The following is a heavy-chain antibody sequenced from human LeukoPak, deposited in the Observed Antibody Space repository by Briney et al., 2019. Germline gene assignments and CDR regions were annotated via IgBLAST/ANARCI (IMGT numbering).Heavy chain of an antibody. Sequence: GASVKVSCKASGYTFTGYYMHWVRQAPGQGLEWMGIINPSGGSSSYAQKFQGRVTMTRDTSTSTVYMELSSLRSEDTAVYYCARDPGIAAAGYYFDYWGQGTLVTVSS. CDR1: GYTFTGYY. J-gene: IGHJ4*02. D-gene: IGHD6-13*01. V-gene: IGHV1-46*01. CDR3: ARDPGIAAAGYYFDY. CDR2: INPSGGSS.